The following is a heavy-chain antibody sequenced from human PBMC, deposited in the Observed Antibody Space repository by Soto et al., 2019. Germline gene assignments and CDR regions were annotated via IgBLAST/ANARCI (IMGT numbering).Heavy chain of an antibody. Sequence: AGGSLRLSCTTSGFTFGDFAMSWFRQAPGKGPEWVGFFRSKTYGGTTEYAASVKGRFTISRDDPKSIAYLQMNSLRAEDTAVYYCATQYGSGSYLYYYYYGMDVWGQGTTVTVSS. CDR3: ATQYGSGSYLYYYYYGMDV. CDR2: FRSKTYGGTT. D-gene: IGHD3-10*01. J-gene: IGHJ6*02. CDR1: GFTFGDFA. V-gene: IGHV3-49*03.